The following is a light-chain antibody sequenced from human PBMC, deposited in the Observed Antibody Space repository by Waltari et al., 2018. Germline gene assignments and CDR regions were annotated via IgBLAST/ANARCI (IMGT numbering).Light chain of an antibody. CDR2: STS. J-gene: IGLJ2*01. CDR3: LCYFRDAQRRV. CDR1: PGAVPRASY. Sequence: QTVVPPEPSLTVSPGWAVTLPCSSTPGAVPRASYPPLIQQTPGQTPRALIHSTSNKQARTPARVSCSRLGGKDALTVAGVQPEDEADYYCLCYFRDAQRRVFGGGTKLTAL. V-gene: IGLV7-43*01.